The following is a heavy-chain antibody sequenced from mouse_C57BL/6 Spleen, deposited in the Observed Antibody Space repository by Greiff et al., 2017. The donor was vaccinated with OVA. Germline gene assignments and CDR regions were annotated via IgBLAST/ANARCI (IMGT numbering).Heavy chain of an antibody. D-gene: IGHD1-1*01. CDR3: ARGVLRYFDY. J-gene: IGHJ2*01. Sequence: EVKLVESGGGLVKPGGSLKLSCAASGFTFSDYGMHWVRQAPEKGLEWVAYISSGSSTIYYAATVKGRFTISRDNAKNTLFLQMTSLRSEDTAMYYCARGVLRYFDYWGQGTTLTVSS. CDR1: GFTFSDYG. V-gene: IGHV5-17*01. CDR2: ISSGSSTI.